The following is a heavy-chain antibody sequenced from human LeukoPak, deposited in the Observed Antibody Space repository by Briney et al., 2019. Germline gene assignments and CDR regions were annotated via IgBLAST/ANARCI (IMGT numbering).Heavy chain of an antibody. CDR1: GGSVSSGSYY. CDR3: ARVGIAATGAFDI. V-gene: IGHV4-61*01. J-gene: IGHJ3*02. D-gene: IGHD6-13*01. CDR2: IYYSGST. Sequence: SETLSLTCTVSGGSVSSGSYYWSWIRQPPGKGLEWIGYIYYSGSTNYNPSLKSRVTISVDTSKNQFSLKLSSVTAADTAVYYCARVGIAATGAFDIWGQGTMVTVSS.